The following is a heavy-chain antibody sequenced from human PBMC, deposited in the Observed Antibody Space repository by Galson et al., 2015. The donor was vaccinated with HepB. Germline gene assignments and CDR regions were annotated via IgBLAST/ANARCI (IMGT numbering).Heavy chain of an antibody. D-gene: IGHD4-17*01. CDR2: ISYDGRNK. J-gene: IGHJ4*02. Sequence: LRLSCAASGFTSTSWGMHWVRQAPGKGLEWVAVISYDGRNKYYAHSVKGRFTISRDDSKNTLYVDMNSLRVEDTAVYYCARHTATTSLDHWGQGTPVTVS. CDR1: GFTSTSWG. CDR3: ARHTATTSLDH. V-gene: IGHV3-30*03.